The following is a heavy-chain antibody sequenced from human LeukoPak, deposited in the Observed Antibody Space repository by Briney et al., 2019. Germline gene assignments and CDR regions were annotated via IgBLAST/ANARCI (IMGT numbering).Heavy chain of an antibody. CDR1: GGSINTYY. D-gene: IGHD1-26*01. CDR2: IYTSGST. CDR3: ARVRVGALWYFDY. Sequence: PSQTLSLTCIVSGGSINTYYWSWIRQPAGKGLEWIGRIYTSGSTIYNPSLKSRVTMSVDTSKNQFSLKLSSVTAADTAVYYCARVRVGALWYFDYWGQGTLVTVSS. V-gene: IGHV4-4*07. J-gene: IGHJ4*02.